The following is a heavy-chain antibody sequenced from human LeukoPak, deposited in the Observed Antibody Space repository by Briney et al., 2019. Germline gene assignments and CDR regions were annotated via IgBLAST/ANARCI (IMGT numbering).Heavy chain of an antibody. CDR3: ARHRHGYRRFDY. J-gene: IGHJ4*02. D-gene: IGHD5-24*01. Sequence: ASVKVSCKASGGTFSSYAISWVRQAPRQGLEWMGGIIPIFGTANYAQKFQGRVTITADESTSTAYMELSSLISEDTAVYYCARHRHGYRRFDYWGQGTLVTVSS. V-gene: IGHV1-69*01. CDR2: IIPIFGTA. CDR1: GGTFSSYA.